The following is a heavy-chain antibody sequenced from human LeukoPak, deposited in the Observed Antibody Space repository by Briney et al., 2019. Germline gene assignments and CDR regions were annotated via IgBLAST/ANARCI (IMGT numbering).Heavy chain of an antibody. V-gene: IGHV3-30-3*01. CDR2: ISYDGSNK. CDR1: GFTPSSYA. CDR3: AKDLVI. Sequence: GGSLRLSCAASGFTPSSYAMHWVRQAPGKGLEWVAVISYDGSNKYYADSVKGRFTISRDNSKNTLYLQMNSLRAEDTAVYYCAKDLVIWGQGTMVTVSS. D-gene: IGHD3-16*01. J-gene: IGHJ3*02.